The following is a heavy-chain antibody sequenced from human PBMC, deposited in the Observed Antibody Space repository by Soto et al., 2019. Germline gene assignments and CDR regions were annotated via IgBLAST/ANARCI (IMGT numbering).Heavy chain of an antibody. J-gene: IGHJ3*02. CDR1: GYSFAGYW. Sequence: GESLKISCKGSGYSFAGYWITWVRQKPGKGLEWMGRIDPSDSQTYYSPSFRGHVTISVTKSITTVFLQWSSLRASDTAMYYCARPRWPHAFDIWGQGTMVTVSS. CDR3: ARPRWPHAFDI. V-gene: IGHV5-10-1*01. CDR2: IDPSDSQT. D-gene: IGHD2-15*01.